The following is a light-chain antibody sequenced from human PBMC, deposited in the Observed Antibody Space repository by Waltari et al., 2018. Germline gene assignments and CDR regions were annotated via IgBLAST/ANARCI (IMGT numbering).Light chain of an antibody. J-gene: IGLJ3*02. CDR2: LDS. CDR3: HVWDGKTVM. CDR1: NIGGRS. Sequence: SSVLTQAPSVSVAPGQTATVTCGGDNIGGRSVHWYQQRPGRAPVLVVYLDSDRPSGIPDRFSGSKSGNVATLTISRVEAGDDADYYCHVWDGKTVMFGGGTKLTVL. V-gene: IGLV3-21*02.